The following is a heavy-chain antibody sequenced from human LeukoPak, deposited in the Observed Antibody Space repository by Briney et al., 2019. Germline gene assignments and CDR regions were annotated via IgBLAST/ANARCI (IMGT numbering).Heavy chain of an antibody. J-gene: IGHJ3*02. CDR1: GYTFTSYG. CDR2: ISAYNGNT. V-gene: IGHV1-18*01. CDR3: ARDYRSGSLGGAFEI. Sequence: GASVKVSCKASGYTFTSYGFSWVRQAPGQGLEWMGWISAYNGNTNYAQKFQGRVTMTTDTSTSTAYMELRSLRSDDTAVYYCARDYRSGSLGGAFEIWGQGTMVTVSS. D-gene: IGHD1-26*01.